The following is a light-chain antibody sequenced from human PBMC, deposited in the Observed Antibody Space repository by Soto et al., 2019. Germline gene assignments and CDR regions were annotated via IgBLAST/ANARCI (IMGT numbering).Light chain of an antibody. CDR1: SSNIGAGCE. J-gene: IGLJ1*01. V-gene: IGLV1-40*01. CDR3: QSYDSSLSASYV. Sequence: QSVLTQPPSASGTPGQRVTISCTGCSSNIGAGCEVHWYQHLPGKAPKLLIYGNTNRPSGVPDRFSGSKSGTSASLAITGLQAEDEADYYCQSYDSSLSASYVFGGGTKVTV. CDR2: GNT.